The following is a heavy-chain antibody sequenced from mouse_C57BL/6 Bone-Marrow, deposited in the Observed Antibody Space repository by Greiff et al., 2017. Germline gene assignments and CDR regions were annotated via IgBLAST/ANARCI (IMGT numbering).Heavy chain of an antibody. Sequence: QVQLQQPGTELVKPGASVQLSCKASGYTFTSYWMHWVKQRPGPGLEWIGNINPSNGGTNYNEKFKSKATLTVDKSSSTAYMQLSSLTSEDSAVYYCARHFSYYYGSSQLLYYYAMDYWGQGTSVTVSS. CDR1: GYTFTSYW. J-gene: IGHJ4*01. V-gene: IGHV1-53*01. CDR2: INPSNGGT. D-gene: IGHD1-1*01. CDR3: ARHFSYYYGSSQLLYYYAMDY.